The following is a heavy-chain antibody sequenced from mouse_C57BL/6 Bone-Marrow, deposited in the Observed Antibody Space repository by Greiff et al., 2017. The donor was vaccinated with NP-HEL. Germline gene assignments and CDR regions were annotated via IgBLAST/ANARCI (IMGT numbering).Heavy chain of an antibody. D-gene: IGHD4-1*01. J-gene: IGHJ2*01. CDR2: ISYDGSN. V-gene: IGHV3-6*02. Sequence: EVKLQESGPGLVKPSQSLSLTCSVTGYSITSGYYWNWIRQFPGNKLEWMGYISYDGSNNYNPSLKNRISITRDTSKNQFFLKLNSVTTEDTATYYCAINWDEFDYWGQGTTLTVSS. CDR3: AINWDEFDY. CDR1: GYSITSGYY.